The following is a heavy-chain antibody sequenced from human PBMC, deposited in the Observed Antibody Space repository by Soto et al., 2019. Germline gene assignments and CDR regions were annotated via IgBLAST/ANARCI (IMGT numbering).Heavy chain of an antibody. CDR3: ASEIVLVSAAAISYYGMDV. Sequence: SETLSLTCAVSGGSISSGGYSWSWIRQPPGKGLEWIGYIYHSGSTYYNPPLKSRVTISVDRSKNQFPLKLSSVTAADTAVYYCASEIVLVSAAAISYYGMDVWGQGTTVTVSS. V-gene: IGHV4-30-2*01. J-gene: IGHJ6*02. D-gene: IGHD2-2*01. CDR1: GGSISSGGYS. CDR2: IYHSGST.